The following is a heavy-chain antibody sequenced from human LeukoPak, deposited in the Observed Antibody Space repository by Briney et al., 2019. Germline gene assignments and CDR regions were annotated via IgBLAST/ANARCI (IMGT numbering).Heavy chain of an antibody. CDR1: GASISSYY. CDR2: IYYIGTT. Sequence: ASETLSLTCTVSGASISSYYWTWIRQPPGKGPERIGYIYYIGTTNYNPSLKSRVTISVDTSKNQFCLKLSSVIAADTAVYYCARDRGSSWYDYWGQGTLVTVSS. V-gene: IGHV4-59*01. D-gene: IGHD6-13*01. J-gene: IGHJ4*02. CDR3: ARDRGSSWYDY.